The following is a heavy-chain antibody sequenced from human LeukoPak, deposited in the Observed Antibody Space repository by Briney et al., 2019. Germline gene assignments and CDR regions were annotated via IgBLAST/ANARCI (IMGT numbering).Heavy chain of an antibody. CDR2: ISGSGAYT. J-gene: IGHJ6*02. CDR3: ARDTSFNYGAHAMDV. V-gene: IGHV3-23*01. CDR1: GFTFDNYA. Sequence: GGSLRLSCAASGFTFDNYAMNWVRQAPGEGLEWVLGISGSGAYTYYADSVKGRFTISRDNSKNTLYLQLDSLSGEDTAIYYCARDTSFNYGAHAMDVWGQGTTVTVSS. D-gene: IGHD4/OR15-4a*01.